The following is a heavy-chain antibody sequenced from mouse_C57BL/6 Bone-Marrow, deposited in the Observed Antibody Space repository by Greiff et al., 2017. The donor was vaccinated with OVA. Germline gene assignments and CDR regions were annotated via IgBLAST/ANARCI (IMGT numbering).Heavy chain of an antibody. V-gene: IGHV1-61*01. CDR2: IYPSDSET. CDR1: GYTFTSYW. Sequence: QVQLQQPGAELVRPGSSVKLSCKASGYTFTSYWMDWVKQRPGQGLEWIGNIYPSDSETHYNQKFKDKATLTVDKSSSTAYMQLSSLTSEDSAVYYCARNPLGSWFAYWGQGTLVTVSA. CDR3: ARNPLGSWFAY. D-gene: IGHD6-1*01. J-gene: IGHJ3*01.